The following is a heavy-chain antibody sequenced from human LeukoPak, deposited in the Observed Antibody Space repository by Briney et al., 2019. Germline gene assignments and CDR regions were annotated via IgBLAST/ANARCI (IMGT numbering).Heavy chain of an antibody. V-gene: IGHV4-38-2*02. Sequence: SETLSLTCSVSGYSISSDYYWGWIRQPPGKGLEWIAVIDHSGSSHYNPSLKSRVAMSVDTSKNQFSLRLNSVTAADTAVYFCARDGPSRPFTTWGQGTLVTVSS. CDR3: ARDGPSRPFTT. J-gene: IGHJ5*02. CDR2: IDHSGSS. CDR1: GYSISSDYY.